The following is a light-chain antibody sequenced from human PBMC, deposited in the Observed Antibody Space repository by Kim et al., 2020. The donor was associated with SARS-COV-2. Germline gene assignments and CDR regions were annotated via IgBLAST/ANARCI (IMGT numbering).Light chain of an antibody. CDR1: QSNSMW. CDR2: KAS. V-gene: IGKV1-5*03. CDR3: QQYDNY. J-gene: IGKJ2*01. Sequence: SPLSAPVGDRVIITGRASQSNSMWLAWYQQKPGKAPKLLISKASSLQSGVPSRFSGSGSGTEFTLTISSLQPDDFGTYYCQQYDNYFGQGTKLEI.